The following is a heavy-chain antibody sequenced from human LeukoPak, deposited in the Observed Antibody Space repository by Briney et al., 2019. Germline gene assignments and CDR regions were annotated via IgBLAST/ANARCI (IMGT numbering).Heavy chain of an antibody. D-gene: IGHD3-10*01. CDR1: GYTFTNYD. J-gene: IGHJ4*02. CDR2: MNPNSGST. Sequence: ASVKVSCKASGYTFTNYDFNWMRQATGQGLEWMGWMNPNSGSTGYAQKFQGRVTTTRDTSISTAYMELSSLTSEDTAVYYCARERRGYFDYWGQGTLVTVSS. V-gene: IGHV1-8*01. CDR3: ARERRGYFDY.